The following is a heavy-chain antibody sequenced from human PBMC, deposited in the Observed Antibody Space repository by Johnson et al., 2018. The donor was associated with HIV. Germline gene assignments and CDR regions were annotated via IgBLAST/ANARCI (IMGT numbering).Heavy chain of an antibody. D-gene: IGHD3-22*01. CDR3: AREGGTFYDSSGSLAFDI. J-gene: IGHJ3*02. CDR1: GFTFSSYA. V-gene: IGHV3-30-3*01. Sequence: QVQLVESVGGVVQPGRSLRLYCAASGFTFSSYAMHWVRQTTGKGLEWVAIISYDGSNKYYADYVKGRFTISRDNSKNTLYLQMNRLRAEDTALYYCAREGGTFYDSSGSLAFDIWGQGTMVAVSS. CDR2: ISYDGSNK.